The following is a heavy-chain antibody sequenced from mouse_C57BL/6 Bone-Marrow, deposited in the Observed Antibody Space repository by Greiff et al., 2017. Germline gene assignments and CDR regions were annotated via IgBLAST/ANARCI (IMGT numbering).Heavy chain of an antibody. Sequence: VQLQQPGAELVMPGASVKLSCKASGYTFTSYWMHWVKQRPGQGLEWIGEIDPSDSYTNYNQQFKGKSTVTVDKSSSTACMQRSSLTSEDSAVYYCARERDYYGSSYACVSYCGQGTLVTVSA. D-gene: IGHD1-1*01. CDR1: GYTFTSYW. CDR2: IDPSDSYT. CDR3: ARERDYYGSSYACVSY. J-gene: IGHJ3*01. V-gene: IGHV1-69*01.